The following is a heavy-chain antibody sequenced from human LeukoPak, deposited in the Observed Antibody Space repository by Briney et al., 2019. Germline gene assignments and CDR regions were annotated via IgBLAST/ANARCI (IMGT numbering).Heavy chain of an antibody. CDR2: IKSKTDGGTT. J-gene: IGHJ4*02. Sequence: GGSLRLSCAASGFTVSTNYMSWVRQAPGKGLEWVGRIKSKTDGGTTDYAAPAKGRFTISRDDSKNTLYLQMNSLKTEDTAVYYCTTEAVTLRGFDYWGQGTLVTVSS. V-gene: IGHV3-15*01. CDR1: GFTVSTNY. D-gene: IGHD4-11*01. CDR3: TTEAVTLRGFDY.